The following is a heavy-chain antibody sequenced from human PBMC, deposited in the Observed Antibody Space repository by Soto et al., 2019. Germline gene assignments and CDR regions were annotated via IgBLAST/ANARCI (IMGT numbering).Heavy chain of an antibody. CDR3: ASLHCHSPNCVPLAP. J-gene: IGHJ5*02. CDR2: MYYSGTS. CDR1: GGSISDDTYY. D-gene: IGHD1-1*01. Sequence: QLQLQESGPGLVKPSETLSLTCTVSGGSISDDTYYWGWIRQPPGKGLEWIGSMYYSGTSSYNPSLKSRVSMSVDTSKKQLSLRLPSVTAADTAVYCCASLHCHSPNCVPLAPWGQGPLVTVSS. V-gene: IGHV4-39*01.